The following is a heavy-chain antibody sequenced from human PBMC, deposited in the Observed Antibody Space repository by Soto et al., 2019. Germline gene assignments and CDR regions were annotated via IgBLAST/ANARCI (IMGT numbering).Heavy chain of an antibody. CDR2: IYYSGST. V-gene: IGHV4-38-2*01. J-gene: IGHJ4*02. D-gene: IGHD2-21*02. Sequence: PSETLSLTCAVSGHSISSGYYWGWIRQPPGKGLEWIGSIYYSGSTYNNPSLKSRVSMSVDTSKNQFSLKLRSVTAADTALYYCARQRTSVVTQAYFDSWGQGSLVTVSS. CDR1: GHSISSGYY. CDR3: ARQRTSVVTQAYFDS.